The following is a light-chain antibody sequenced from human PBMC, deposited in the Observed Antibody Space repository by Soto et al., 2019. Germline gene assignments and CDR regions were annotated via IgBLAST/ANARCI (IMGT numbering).Light chain of an antibody. CDR2: GAS. CDR3: QQLNGSPWS. V-gene: IGKV1-9*01. CDR1: PAIASF. Sequence: GDRVTITCRASPAIASFLAWYQQKRGTAPKLLIYGASTLQSGVPSRFSGSRSGTDYTLTIASLQPEDFATYNCQQLNGSPWSFGQGTKVEIK. J-gene: IGKJ1*01.